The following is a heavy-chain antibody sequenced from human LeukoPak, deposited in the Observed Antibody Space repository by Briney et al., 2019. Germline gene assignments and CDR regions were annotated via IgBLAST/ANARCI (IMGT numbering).Heavy chain of an antibody. CDR1: GFTFSSCG. D-gene: IGHD2-2*03. V-gene: IGHV3-30*02. Sequence: GGSLRLSCAASGFTFSSCGMHWVRQAPGKGLEWVAFIRYDGSNKYYADSVKGRFTISRDNSKNTLYLQMNSLRAEDTAVYYCAKDLDIVVVPASTGFDYWGQGTLVTVSS. J-gene: IGHJ4*02. CDR2: IRYDGSNK. CDR3: AKDLDIVVVPASTGFDY.